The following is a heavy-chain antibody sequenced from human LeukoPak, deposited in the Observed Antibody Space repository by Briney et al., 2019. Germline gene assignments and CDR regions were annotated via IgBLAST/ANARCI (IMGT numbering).Heavy chain of an antibody. CDR3: ARGIVATIYRLTYYYYYYMDV. J-gene: IGHJ6*03. D-gene: IGHD5-12*01. V-gene: IGHV1-2*02. CDR2: INPNSGGT. CDR1: GYTFTSYY. Sequence: ASVKVSCKASGYTFTSYYMHWVRQAPGQGLEWMGWINPNSGGTNYAQKFQGRVTMTRDTSISTAYMELSRLRSDDTAVYYCARGIVATIYRLTYYYYYYMDVWGKGTTVTISS.